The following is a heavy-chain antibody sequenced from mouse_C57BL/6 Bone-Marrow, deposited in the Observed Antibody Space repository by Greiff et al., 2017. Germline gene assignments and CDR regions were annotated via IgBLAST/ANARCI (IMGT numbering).Heavy chain of an antibody. CDR3: TTVSSYRYVDV. CDR1: GFNIKDDY. Sequence: EVKLMESGAELVRPGASVKLSCTASGFNIKDDYMHWVKQRPEQGLEWIGWIDPENGDTEYASKFQGKATITADTSSNTAYLQLSSLTSEDTAVYYCTTVSSYRYVDVWGTGTTVTVSS. CDR2: IDPENGDT. V-gene: IGHV14-4*01. D-gene: IGHD1-1*01. J-gene: IGHJ1*03.